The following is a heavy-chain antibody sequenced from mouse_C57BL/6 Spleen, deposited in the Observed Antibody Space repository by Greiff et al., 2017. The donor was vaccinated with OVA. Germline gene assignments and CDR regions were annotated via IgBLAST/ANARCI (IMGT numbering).Heavy chain of an antibody. V-gene: IGHV14-2*01. CDR3: AGEDYYGMDY. CDR1: GFNINDYY. J-gene: IGHJ3*01. CDR2: IDPEDGET. Sequence: EVQLQQSGAELVKPGASVKLSCTASGFNINDYYMHWVKQRTEQGLEWIGRIDPEDGETKYAPTFQGKATITADTSSNTAYLQLRSVESEGAAVDYCAGEDYYGMDYWGQGTLVTVSA. D-gene: IGHD1-1*01.